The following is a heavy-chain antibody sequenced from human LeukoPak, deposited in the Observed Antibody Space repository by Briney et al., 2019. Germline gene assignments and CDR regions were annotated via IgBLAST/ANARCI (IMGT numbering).Heavy chain of an antibody. Sequence: PGGSLRLSCAASGFTFSSYGMHWVRQAPGKGLEWVAVISYDGSNKYYADSVKGRFTISRDNSKNTLYLQMNSLRAEDTAVYYCANSAVPIYYYYMDVWGKGTTVTVSS. D-gene: IGHD2-2*01. J-gene: IGHJ6*03. CDR2: ISYDGSNK. V-gene: IGHV3-30*19. CDR1: GFTFSSYG. CDR3: ANSAVPIYYYYMDV.